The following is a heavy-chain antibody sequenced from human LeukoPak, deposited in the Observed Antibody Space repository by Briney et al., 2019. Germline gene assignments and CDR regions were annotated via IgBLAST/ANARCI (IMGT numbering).Heavy chain of an antibody. Sequence: GGSLRLSCAASGFTFTSYSMSCVSQAPGKGLEWVSSISGSGGSTYYADSVKGPFTISRDNSKNTLYLQMNRLRAEDTAVYYCAKDPLLDGAAASKDDYWGQGTLVTVSS. CDR2: ISGSGGST. D-gene: IGHD6-13*01. V-gene: IGHV3-23*01. CDR3: AKDPLLDGAAASKDDY. J-gene: IGHJ4*02. CDR1: GFTFTSYS.